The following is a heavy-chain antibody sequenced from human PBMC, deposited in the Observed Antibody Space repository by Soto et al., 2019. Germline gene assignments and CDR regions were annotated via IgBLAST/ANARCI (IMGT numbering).Heavy chain of an antibody. J-gene: IGHJ5*02. CDR3: ARWWSGSRQGFDP. CDR1: GGSISSGDYY. Sequence: QVQLQESGPGLVKPSQTLSLTCTVSGGSISSGDYYWGWIRQHPGKGLEWIGYIYYSGSTYYNPALESRVTISVDTSKNPFSLPLSSVTAADTAVYYCARWWSGSRQGFDPWGQGTLVTVSS. D-gene: IGHD3-3*01. CDR2: IYYSGST. V-gene: IGHV4-31*03.